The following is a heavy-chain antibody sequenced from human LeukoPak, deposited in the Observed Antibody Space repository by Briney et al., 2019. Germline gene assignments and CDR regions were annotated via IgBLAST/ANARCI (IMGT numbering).Heavy chain of an antibody. Sequence: GGSLRLSCAASGFTFSSYAMSWVRQAPAKGLEWVSAISGSGGSTYYADSAQGRLTISRDNSKYTLSLQMNSLRAWDTAVYYCAKYPIAIVLMVYEGGFFDYWGQGTLVTVSS. CDR3: AKYPIAIVLMVYEGGFFDY. J-gene: IGHJ4*02. CDR1: GFTFSSYA. CDR2: ISGSGGST. D-gene: IGHD2-8*01. V-gene: IGHV3-23*01.